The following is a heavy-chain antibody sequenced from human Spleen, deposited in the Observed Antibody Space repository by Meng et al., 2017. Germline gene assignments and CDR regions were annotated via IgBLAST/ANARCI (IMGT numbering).Heavy chain of an antibody. CDR3: ARGLGTVTTYDY. D-gene: IGHD4-17*01. CDR1: GYTFTSYD. J-gene: IGHJ4*02. CDR2: MNPNSGNT. Sequence: ASVKVSCKASGYTFTSYDINWVRQATGRGLEWMGWMNPNSGNTGYAQKFQGRVTMTRNTSISTAYMELSSLRSEDTAVYYCARGLGTVTTYDYWGQGTLVTVSS. V-gene: IGHV1-8*01.